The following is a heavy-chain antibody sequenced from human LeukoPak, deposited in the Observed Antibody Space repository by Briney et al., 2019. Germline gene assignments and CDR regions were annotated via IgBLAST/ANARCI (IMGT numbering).Heavy chain of an antibody. Sequence: SETLSLTCAVYGGSFSGYYWSWIRQPPGKGLEWIGEINHSVSTNYNPSLKSRVTISVDTSKNQFSLKLSSVTAADTAVYFCARERGGSKLSGLYGRDYYYMDVWGKGTTVTVSS. CDR1: GGSFSGYY. D-gene: IGHD3-16*01. J-gene: IGHJ6*03. CDR3: ARERGGSKLSGLYGRDYYYMDV. CDR2: INHSVST. V-gene: IGHV4-34*01.